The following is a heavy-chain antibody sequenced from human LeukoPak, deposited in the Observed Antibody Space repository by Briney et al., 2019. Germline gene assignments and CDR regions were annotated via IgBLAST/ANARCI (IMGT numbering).Heavy chain of an antibody. V-gene: IGHV3-21*01. J-gene: IGHJ5*01. CDR2: ISSSSNYL. Sequence: GGSLRLPCAASGFTFSDYAMNWVRQAPGKGLEWVSSISSSSNYLYYAVSVQGRFTVSRDNAKNSLYLQMNSLRAEDTAVYYCARYIGWFRNRYDSWGQGTLVTVSS. CDR1: GFTFSDYA. CDR3: ARYIGWFRNRYDS. D-gene: IGHD3-9*01.